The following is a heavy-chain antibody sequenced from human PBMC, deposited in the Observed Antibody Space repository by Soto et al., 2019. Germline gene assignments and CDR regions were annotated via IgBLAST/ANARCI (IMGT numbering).Heavy chain of an antibody. J-gene: IGHJ3*02. CDR1: GFTFSSYG. CDR2: ISYDGSNK. D-gene: IGHD2-21*01. V-gene: IGHV3-30*18. CDR3: AKERIDAFDI. Sequence: QVQLVESGGGVVQPGRSLRLSCAASGFTFSSYGMHWVRQAPGKGLEWVAVISYDGSNKYYADSVKGRFTISRDNSKNAMYLQMNSLRAEDTAVYYCAKERIDAFDIWGQGTMVNVSS.